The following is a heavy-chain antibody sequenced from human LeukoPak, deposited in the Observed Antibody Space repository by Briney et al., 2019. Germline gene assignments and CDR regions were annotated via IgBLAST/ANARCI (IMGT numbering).Heavy chain of an antibody. D-gene: IGHD5-24*01. V-gene: IGHV4-59*11. CDR3: VRRGDGYPYYFDY. CDR2: IHYGGNT. J-gene: IGHJ4*02. CDR1: GGSISNHY. Sequence: PSETLSLTCTVSGGSISNHYWSWIRQPSGQGLEWIGYIHYGGNTDYNPSLKGRLTISVDTSKNQSSLKLSSVTAADTAVYYCVRRGDGYPYYFDYWGQGTLVTVSS.